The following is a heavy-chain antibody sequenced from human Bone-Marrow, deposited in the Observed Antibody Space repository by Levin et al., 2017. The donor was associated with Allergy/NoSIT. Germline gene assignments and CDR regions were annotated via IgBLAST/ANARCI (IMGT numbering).Heavy chain of an antibody. V-gene: IGHV4-39*07. CDR1: GGSISSSSYY. Sequence: SETLSLTCTVSGGSISSSSYYWGWIRQPPGTGLEWIGSIYYSGSTYYNPSLKSRVTISVDTSKNQFSLKLSSVTAADTAVYYCARVYHGGWVNSFDYWGQGTLVTVSS. CDR2: IYYSGST. CDR3: ARVYHGGWVNSFDY. J-gene: IGHJ4*02. D-gene: IGHD3-10*01.